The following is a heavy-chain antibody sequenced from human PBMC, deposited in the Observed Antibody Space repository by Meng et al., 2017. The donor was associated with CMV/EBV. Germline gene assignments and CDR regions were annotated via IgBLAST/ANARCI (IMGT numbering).Heavy chain of an antibody. J-gene: IGHJ4*01. CDR1: GLSMRFFW. CDR3: ARGLEEGLGWEMGY. Sequence: VQVVEAGGGLVLPGGSLRLSCGVSGLSMRFFWMHWVRQVPGKGLEWLSRIDENGSSVSYADSVRGRFTISRDDAKNTLFLQMNSLRVEDTAVYYCARGLEEGLGWEMGYWGHGTLVTVSS. V-gene: IGHV3-74*01. CDR2: IDENGSSV. D-gene: IGHD3-16*01.